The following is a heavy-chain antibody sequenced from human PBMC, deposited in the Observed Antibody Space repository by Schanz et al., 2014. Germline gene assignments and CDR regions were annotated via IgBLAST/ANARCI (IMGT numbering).Heavy chain of an antibody. D-gene: IGHD6-19*01. V-gene: IGHV1-69*02. J-gene: IGHJ6*02. CDR1: GYTFSDYY. Sequence: QVLQVQSGSELKKPGTSVKVSCKASGYTFSDYYIHWVRQAPGQGLEWLGRIMPLRGIGNNAWKFQDRLTITADKSMNITYMELSSLGTEDTAVYYCTRLRRADPNGFDVWGQGTTVTVS. CDR3: TRLRRADPNGFDV. CDR2: IMPLRGIG.